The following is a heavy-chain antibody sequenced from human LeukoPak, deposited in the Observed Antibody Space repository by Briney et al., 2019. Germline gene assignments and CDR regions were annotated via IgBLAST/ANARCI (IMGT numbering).Heavy chain of an antibody. CDR1: GYTFTSYA. Sequence: ASVKVSCKASGYTFTSYAMHWVRQAPGQRLEWMGWINAGNGNTKYSQKFQGRVTMTTDTSTSTAYMELRSLRFDDTAVYYCARAGTMVTSGRYWGQGTLVTVSS. CDR3: ARAGTMVTSGRY. V-gene: IGHV1-3*01. D-gene: IGHD4-17*01. CDR2: INAGNGNT. J-gene: IGHJ4*02.